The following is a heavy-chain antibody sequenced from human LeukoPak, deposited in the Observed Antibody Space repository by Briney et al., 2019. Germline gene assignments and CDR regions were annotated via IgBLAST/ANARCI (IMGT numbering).Heavy chain of an antibody. J-gene: IGHJ4*02. CDR1: GFTFSTYA. D-gene: IGHD5-24*01. Sequence: PGASLRLSCAASGFTFSTYAMSWVRQAPGKGLEWVSGISDSGTYYADSVKGRFTMTRDNSKNTVELQMNSLRADDTAIYYCAKKVRGWLQSGMGFDNWGQGTLVTVSS. CDR2: ISDSGT. V-gene: IGHV3-23*01. CDR3: AKKVRGWLQSGMGFDN.